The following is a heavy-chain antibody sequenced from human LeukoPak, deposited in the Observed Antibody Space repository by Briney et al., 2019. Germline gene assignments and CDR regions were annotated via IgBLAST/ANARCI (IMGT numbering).Heavy chain of an antibody. J-gene: IGHJ6*02. CDR2: ISGSGDST. V-gene: IGHV3-23*01. CDR3: ARDKDYYYGMDV. Sequence: PGGSLRLSCAASGFTFSSYAMSWVRQAPGKGLEWVSAISGSGDSTYYGDSVKGRFTISRDNAKNSLYLQMNSLRAEDTALYHCARDKDYYYGMDVWGQGTTVTVSS. CDR1: GFTFSSYA.